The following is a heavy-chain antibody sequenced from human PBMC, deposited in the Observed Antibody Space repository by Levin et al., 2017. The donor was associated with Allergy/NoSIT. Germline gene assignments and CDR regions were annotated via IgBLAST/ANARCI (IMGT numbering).Heavy chain of an antibody. J-gene: IGHJ5*02. V-gene: IGHV4-39*01. D-gene: IGHD2-2*01. CDR2: MHYSGST. CDR1: GGSISSTSYL. CDR3: VRLCCGYAADR. Sequence: SETLSLTCTVSGGSISSTSYLWGWIRQPPGKGLEWIGGMHYSGSTYYNPSLKSRVTISADTSTNQFSLFLTTVTAADTAVYFCVRLCCGYAADRWGQGTLVTVSS.